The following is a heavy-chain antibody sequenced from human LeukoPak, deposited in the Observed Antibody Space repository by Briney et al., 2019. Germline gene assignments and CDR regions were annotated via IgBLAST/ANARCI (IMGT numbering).Heavy chain of an antibody. CDR2: INPNSGDT. J-gene: IGHJ4*02. CDR1: GYTFTGYY. D-gene: IGHD2-21*02. Sequence: ASVKVSCKTSGYTFTGYYVHWVRQAPGRGLEWMGRINPNSGDTNYAQKFQGRVTMTRDTSISTAYMELSRLRSDDTAVYYCARDYCGGDCFPDSWGQGTLVTVSS. CDR3: ARDYCGGDCFPDS. V-gene: IGHV1-2*06.